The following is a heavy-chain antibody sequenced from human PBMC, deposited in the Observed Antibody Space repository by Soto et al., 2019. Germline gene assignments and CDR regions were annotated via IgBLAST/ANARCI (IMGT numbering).Heavy chain of an antibody. J-gene: IGHJ3*02. CDR3: ARVERGTATTVVDAFDI. V-gene: IGHV4-34*01. Sequence: QVQLQQWGAGLLKPSETLSLTCAVYGGFVSSGTYYWSWIRQPPGKGLEWIGEMSHSGGTHFNPSLKSRVTISVDTSKNPFSLKMRSVTAAVTALYYCARVERGTATTVVDAFDIWGPGTMVTVSS. CDR1: GGFVSSGTYY. D-gene: IGHD1-1*01. CDR2: MSHSGGT.